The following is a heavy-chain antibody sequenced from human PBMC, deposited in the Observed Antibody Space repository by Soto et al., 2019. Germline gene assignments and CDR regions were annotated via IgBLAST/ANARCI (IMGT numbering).Heavy chain of an antibody. D-gene: IGHD6-13*01. CDR1: GGTFSNYA. CDR3: ARVSSGWYKDYFDY. Sequence: SVKVSCKASGGTFSNYAISWVRQAPGQGLEWMGGIIPIFGTTNYAQRFQGRVTITADESTSTAYMELSSLRSEDTAVYYCARVSSGWYKDYFDYWGQGTLVTVSS. V-gene: IGHV1-69*13. CDR2: IIPIFGTT. J-gene: IGHJ4*02.